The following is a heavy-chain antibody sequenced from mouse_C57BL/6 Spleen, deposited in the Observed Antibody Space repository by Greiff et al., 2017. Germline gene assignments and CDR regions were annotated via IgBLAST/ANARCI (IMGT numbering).Heavy chain of an antibody. J-gene: IGHJ2*01. D-gene: IGHD1-1*01. CDR3: ARGGYGSSYPGYFDY. V-gene: IGHV2-2*01. CDR1: GFSLTSYG. Sequence: QVQLQQSGPGLVQPSQSLSITCTVSGFSLTSYGVHWVRQSPGKGLEWLGVIWSGGSTDYNAAFISRLSISKDNSKSQVFFKMNSLQADDTAIYYCARGGYGSSYPGYFDYWGQGTTLTVSS. CDR2: IWSGGST.